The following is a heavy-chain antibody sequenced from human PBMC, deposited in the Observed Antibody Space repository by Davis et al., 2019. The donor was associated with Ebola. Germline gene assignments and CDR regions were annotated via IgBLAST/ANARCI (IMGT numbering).Heavy chain of an antibody. CDR2: IYYTGSI. CDR1: GGSITRHY. Sequence: SETLSLTCTVSGGSITRHYWNWIRQPPGKGLEWIGFIYYTGSINYNPSLESRVTMSVDTSKNQFSLKLSAVTAADTAVYYCAREVKTGYVEMDVWGKGTTVTVSS. D-gene: IGHD5-12*01. CDR3: AREVKTGYVEMDV. J-gene: IGHJ6*04. V-gene: IGHV4-59*11.